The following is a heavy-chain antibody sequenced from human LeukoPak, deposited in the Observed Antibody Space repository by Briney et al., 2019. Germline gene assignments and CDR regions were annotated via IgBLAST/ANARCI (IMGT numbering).Heavy chain of an antibody. CDR1: GGSISSSSYK. CDR3: ATHPTVSTNPSYFYGMDV. CDR2: IHYSGTT. V-gene: IGHV4-39*01. D-gene: IGHD4-11*01. Sequence: KPSETLSLTCTVSGGSISSSSYKWGWIRQPPGKGLEWIGAIHYSGTTYDNPSLKGRVTISVDTSKNQFSLKLRSVTAADTAVYYCATHPTVSTNPSYFYGMDVWGQGTTVTVSS. J-gene: IGHJ6*02.